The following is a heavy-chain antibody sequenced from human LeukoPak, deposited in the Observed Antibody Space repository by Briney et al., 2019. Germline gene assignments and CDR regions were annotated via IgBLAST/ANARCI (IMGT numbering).Heavy chain of an antibody. CDR2: ISSTGSDI. J-gene: IGHJ4*02. D-gene: IGHD1-26*01. CDR1: GFTLSSYE. CDR3: ARDLPTGTYRAYFDN. V-gene: IGHV3-48*03. Sequence: GGSLRLSCAASGFTLSSYEMNWVRQAPGKGLEWVSYISSTGSDIYYADSVKGRFTITRDNAENSLYLQMNSLRAEDTAVYYCARDLPTGTYRAYFDNWGQGTLVTVSS.